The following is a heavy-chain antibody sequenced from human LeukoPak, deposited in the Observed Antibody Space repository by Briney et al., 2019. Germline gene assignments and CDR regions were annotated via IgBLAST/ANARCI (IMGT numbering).Heavy chain of an antibody. CDR1: GYTFTSYA. V-gene: IGHV1-3*01. Sequence: ASVKVSCKASGYTFTSYAMHWVRQAPGQRLEWMGWINAGNGNTKYSQKFQGRVTITRDTSASTAYMELSSLRSEDTAVYYCAGDDDSGWPNWFDPWGQGTLVTVSS. D-gene: IGHD6-19*01. CDR2: INAGNGNT. CDR3: AGDDDSGWPNWFDP. J-gene: IGHJ5*02.